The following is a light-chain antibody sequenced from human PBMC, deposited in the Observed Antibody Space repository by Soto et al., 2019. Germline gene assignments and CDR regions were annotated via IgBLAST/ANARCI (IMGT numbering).Light chain of an antibody. Sequence: QSVLTQPPSASGTPGQRVFISCSGSSSNIGGTNYAYWYQQLPGAAPKLLMHSNNLRPSGVPGRISGSKSGTSASLAISGLRSEDAAVYYCASWDDRLGAVIFGGGTKVTVL. CDR3: ASWDDRLGAVI. J-gene: IGLJ2*01. CDR1: SSNIGGTNY. V-gene: IGLV1-47*02. CDR2: SNN.